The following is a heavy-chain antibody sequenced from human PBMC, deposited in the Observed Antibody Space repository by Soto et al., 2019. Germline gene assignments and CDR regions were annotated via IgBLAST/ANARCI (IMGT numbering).Heavy chain of an antibody. CDR3: ARDQGTLTTFYYYYAMDV. D-gene: IGHD4-4*01. Sequence: GSLRLSCAASGFTFRTYGMHWVRQAPGKGLEWVAVIWDDGSNKYYADSVKGRFTISRDNSKNTLYLQMNSLRAEDTAAYYCARDQGTLTTFYYYYAMDVWGQGTTVTVSS. J-gene: IGHJ6*02. CDR2: IWDDGSNK. CDR1: GFTFRTYG. V-gene: IGHV3-33*01.